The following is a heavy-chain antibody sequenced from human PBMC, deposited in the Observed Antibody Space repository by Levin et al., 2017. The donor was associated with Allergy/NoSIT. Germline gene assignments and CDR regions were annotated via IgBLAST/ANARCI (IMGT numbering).Heavy chain of an antibody. CDR3: ARGSISWGSGCVD. J-gene: IGHJ4*02. CDR1: GGSFSGYY. Sequence: SETLSLTCAVYGGSFSGYYWSWIRQSPGKGLEWIGEINHRGSTNYNPSLKSRVTISVDTSKNQFSLKLSSVTAADTAVYYCARGSISWGSGCVDWGQGTLVTVSS. D-gene: IGHD6-19*01. V-gene: IGHV4-34*01. CDR2: INHRGST.